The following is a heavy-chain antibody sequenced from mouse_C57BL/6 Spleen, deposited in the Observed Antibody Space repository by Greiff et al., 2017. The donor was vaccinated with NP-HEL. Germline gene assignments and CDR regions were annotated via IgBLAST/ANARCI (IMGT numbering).Heavy chain of an antibody. D-gene: IGHD3-2*02. J-gene: IGHJ4*01. CDR2: INPGSGGT. Sequence: QVQLLQSGAGLVRPGTSVKVSCKASGYAFTNYLIEWVRQRPGQGLEWIAVINPGSGGTNYNETFKGKATLTADKSSSTDYMQLSSLTSEDSADYFCASEQLRAMDYWGQGTSVTVSS. CDR3: ASEQLRAMDY. V-gene: IGHV1-54*01. CDR1: GYAFTNYL.